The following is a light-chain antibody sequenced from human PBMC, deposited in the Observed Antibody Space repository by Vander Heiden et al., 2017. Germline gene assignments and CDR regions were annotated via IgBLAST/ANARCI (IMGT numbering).Light chain of an antibody. Sequence: QSVLTQPPTVSGAPGQMVTIYCTGSSSNGGAGYDVHWYQQVPGTAPKLLIYGNRNRPSGVPDRFSGSKSGTSAALAITGLQAEDEADYYCQSYDISLSGSVFGGGTKLTVL. J-gene: IGLJ3*02. CDR3: QSYDISLSGSV. CDR2: GNR. CDR1: SSNGGAGYD. V-gene: IGLV1-40*01.